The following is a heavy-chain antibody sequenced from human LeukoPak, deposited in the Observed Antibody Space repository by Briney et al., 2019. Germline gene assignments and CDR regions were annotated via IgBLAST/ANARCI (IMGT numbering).Heavy chain of an antibody. J-gene: IGHJ4*02. V-gene: IGHV3-33*01. CDR2: IWYDGSNK. CDR3: ARDGIAVAGFVDY. Sequence: PGRSLRLSCAASGFTFSSYGMHWVRQAPGKGLEWVAVIWYDGSNKYYADSVKGRFTISRDNSKNTLYLQMNSPRAEDTAAYYCARDGIAVAGFVDYWGQGTLVTVSS. D-gene: IGHD6-19*01. CDR1: GFTFSSYG.